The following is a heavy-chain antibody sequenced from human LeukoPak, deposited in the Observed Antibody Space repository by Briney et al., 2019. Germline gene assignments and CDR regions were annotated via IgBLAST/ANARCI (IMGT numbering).Heavy chain of an antibody. V-gene: IGHV3-23*01. J-gene: IGHJ5*02. CDR1: GYTFSNYA. CDR3: AKDGYDFWSAYQIDL. CDR2: ISGSDGST. D-gene: IGHD3-3*01. Sequence: GGSLRLSCAASGYTFSNYAMTWVREAPGKGLEGVSAISGSDGSTYYSDSVTGRFSTSTDNATNTLYLQMTSPRTDDTAVYYCAKDGYDFWSAYQIDLWGQGTLVTVSS.